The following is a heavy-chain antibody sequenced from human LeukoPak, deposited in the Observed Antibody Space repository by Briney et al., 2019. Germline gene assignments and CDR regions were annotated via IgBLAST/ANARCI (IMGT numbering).Heavy chain of an antibody. V-gene: IGHV3-30*02. Sequence: PGGSLRLSCAASGFTFSSYGMHWVRQAPGKGLEWVAFIRYDGSNKYYADSVKGRFTISRDNSKNTLYLQMNSLRAEDTAVYYCAIPAGFYCSGGSCYYGDYWGQGTLVTVSS. CDR3: AIPAGFYCSGGSCYYGDY. J-gene: IGHJ4*02. D-gene: IGHD2-15*01. CDR1: GFTFSSYG. CDR2: IRYDGSNK.